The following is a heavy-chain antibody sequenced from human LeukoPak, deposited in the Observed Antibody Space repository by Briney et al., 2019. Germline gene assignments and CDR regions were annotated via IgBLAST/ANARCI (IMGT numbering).Heavy chain of an antibody. V-gene: IGHV1-8*03. CDR3: ARGGPYSSCSH. D-gene: IGHD6-6*01. J-gene: IGHJ4*02. Sequence: WMGWMNPNSGNTGYAQKFQGRVTITRNTSISTAYMELSSLRSEDTAVYYCARGGPYSSCSHWGQGTMVTVSS. CDR2: MNPNSGNT.